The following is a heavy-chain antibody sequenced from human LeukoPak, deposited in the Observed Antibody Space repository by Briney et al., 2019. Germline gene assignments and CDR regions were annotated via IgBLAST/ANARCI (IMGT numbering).Heavy chain of an antibody. Sequence: GGSLRLSCAASGFTFSSYSMNWVRQAPGKGLEWVSGISGRSSSTYYADSVKGRFTISRDNSKNTLYLQMNSLRAEDTAVYYCAKTVVVTANPRAFDIWGQGTMVTVSS. J-gene: IGHJ3*02. V-gene: IGHV3-23*01. CDR3: AKTVVVTANPRAFDI. CDR2: ISGRSSST. CDR1: GFTFSSYS. D-gene: IGHD2-21*02.